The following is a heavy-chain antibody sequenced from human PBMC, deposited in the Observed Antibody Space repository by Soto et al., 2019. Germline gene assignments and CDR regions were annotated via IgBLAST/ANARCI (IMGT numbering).Heavy chain of an antibody. CDR2: IIPMLNVA. CDR1: GGTFNTYT. D-gene: IGHD3-22*01. CDR3: AQSLPPYDGSPYYALFDY. V-gene: IGHV1-69*02. J-gene: IGHJ4*02. Sequence: QVQLLQSGAEVRKPGSSVKVSCKASGGTFNTYTFSWVRQAPGQGLEWMGRIIPMLNVANYAQKFQGRVTITADKSTSTSYMELSNLRSEDTAVYYCAQSLPPYDGSPYYALFDYWGQGTLVTVSS.